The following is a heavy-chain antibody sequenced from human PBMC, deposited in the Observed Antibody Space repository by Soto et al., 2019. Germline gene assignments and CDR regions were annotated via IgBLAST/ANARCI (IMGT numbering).Heavy chain of an antibody. CDR1: GGSIISDGSY. Sequence: QVQLQESGTGQVKPSQTLSLTCAVSGGSIISDGSYWTWIRQPPGGGLEWIGYIYYSGTTSYNPSLESRATIVLDSAENDFSLRLPSMTAADKAVYYCAERAGNRRGYPIDSWGQGALLSVSS. V-gene: IGHV4-31*11. J-gene: IGHJ4*02. CDR3: AERAGNRRGYPIDS. D-gene: IGHD3-22*01. CDR2: IYYSGTT.